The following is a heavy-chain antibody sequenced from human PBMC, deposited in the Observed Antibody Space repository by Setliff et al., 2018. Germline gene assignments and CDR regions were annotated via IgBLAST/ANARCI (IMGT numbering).Heavy chain of an antibody. CDR2: TYYNGTA. J-gene: IGHJ4*02. CDR1: GVSFSSTTFY. D-gene: IGHD3-16*01. V-gene: IGHV4-39*02. Sequence: PSETLSLTCNVSGVSFSSTTFYWVWMRQPPGKRLEWIGSTYYNGTAYYNPSLQSRVAISVDTSKNYFSLDVSSVTAADTAVYYCRLWSHDYHNDYWGQGTLVTVSS. CDR3: RLWSHDYHNDY.